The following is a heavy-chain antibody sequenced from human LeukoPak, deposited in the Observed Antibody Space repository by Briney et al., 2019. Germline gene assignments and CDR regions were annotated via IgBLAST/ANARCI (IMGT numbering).Heavy chain of an antibody. J-gene: IGHJ6*02. CDR1: GGSISSYY. CDR3: ARHLFSDYYYYGMDV. D-gene: IGHD1-26*01. Sequence: SETLSLTCAVSGGSISSYYWSWFRQPPGKGLEWIGYVYYSGTTNHNPSLKSRVTISVDTSKNQLSLKLNSVTAADTAVYYCARHLFSDYYYYGMDVWGQGTTVTVSS. CDR2: VYYSGTT. V-gene: IGHV4-59*08.